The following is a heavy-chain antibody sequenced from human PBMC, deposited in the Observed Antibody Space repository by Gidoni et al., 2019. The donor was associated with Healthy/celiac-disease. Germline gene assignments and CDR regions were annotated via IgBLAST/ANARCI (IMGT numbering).Heavy chain of an antibody. D-gene: IGHD1-20*01. V-gene: IGHV1-69*01. Sequence: QVQLVQAGAEVKKPGSSVKVSCKASGGTFSSYAISWVRQAPGQGLEWMGGIIPIFGTANYAQKFQGRVTITADESTSTAYMELSSLRSEDTAVYYCARQIEQYNWNDVALIYWGQGTLGTVSS. CDR3: ARQIEQYNWNDVALIY. CDR2: IIPIFGTA. J-gene: IGHJ4*02. CDR1: GGTFSSYA.